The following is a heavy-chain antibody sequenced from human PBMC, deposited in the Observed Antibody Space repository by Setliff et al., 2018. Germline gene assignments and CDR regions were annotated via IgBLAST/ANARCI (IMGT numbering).Heavy chain of an antibody. D-gene: IGHD2-15*01. CDR1: GFTVSTYA. CDR2: IWFDGGNE. J-gene: IGHJ4*02. V-gene: IGHV3-33*03. CDR3: AKDQGTGYCSGGSCYLFEH. Sequence: GSLRLSCAASGFTVSTYAMSWVRQAPGKGLEWVAVIWFDGGNEFYADSVRGRFTISRDNSKNMLYLQMDSLRVEDTAVYYCAKDQGTGYCSGGSCYLFEHWGQGVQVTVSS.